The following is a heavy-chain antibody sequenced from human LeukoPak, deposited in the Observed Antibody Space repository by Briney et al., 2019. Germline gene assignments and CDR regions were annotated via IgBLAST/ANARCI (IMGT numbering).Heavy chain of an antibody. Sequence: ASETLSLTCEVSGGSISSGGYSWSWIRQPPGKGLEWIGYFYHRRSTYYNPSLKSRVTISVDRSKNQFSLKLSSVTAADTAVYYCARVGSSGSGVFDYWGQGTLVTVSS. CDR2: FYHRRST. V-gene: IGHV4-30-2*01. CDR3: ARVGSSGSGVFDY. CDR1: GGSISSGGYS. J-gene: IGHJ4*02. D-gene: IGHD6-19*01.